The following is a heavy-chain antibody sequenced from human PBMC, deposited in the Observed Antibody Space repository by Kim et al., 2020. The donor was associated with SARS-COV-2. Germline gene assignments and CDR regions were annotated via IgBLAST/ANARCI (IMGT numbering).Heavy chain of an antibody. CDR1: GFTFSSYG. CDR3: ARGEGYCTGGVCRFVEYFQH. J-gene: IGHJ1*01. Sequence: GGSLRLSCAASGFTFSSYGMHWVRQAPGKGLEWVAVIWYDGSNKYYADSVKGRFTISRDNSKNTLYLQMNSLRAEDTAVYYCARGEGYCTGGVCRFVEYFQHWGQGTLVTVSS. CDR2: IWYDGSNK. D-gene: IGHD2-8*02. V-gene: IGHV3-33*01.